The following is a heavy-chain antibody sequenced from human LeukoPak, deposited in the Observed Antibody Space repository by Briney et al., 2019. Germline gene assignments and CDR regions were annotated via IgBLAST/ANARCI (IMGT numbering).Heavy chain of an antibody. V-gene: IGHV4-34*01. CDR3: ASIAMVRGVLDY. J-gene: IGHJ4*02. D-gene: IGHD3-10*01. Sequence: SETLSLTCAVYGGSFSGYYWSWIRQPPGKGLEWIGEINHSRSTNYNPSLKSRVTISVDTSKNQFSLKLSSVTAADTAVYYCASIAMVRGVLDYWGQGTLVTVSS. CDR1: GGSFSGYY. CDR2: INHSRST.